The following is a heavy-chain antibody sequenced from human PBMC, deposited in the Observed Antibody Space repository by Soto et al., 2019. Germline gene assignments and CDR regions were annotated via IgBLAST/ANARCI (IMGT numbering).Heavy chain of an antibody. Sequence: PGGSLRLSCVASGFTFSSYAMNWVRQAPGKGLEWVSGINGSGGRSYYADSVKGRFTTSRDNSMNTVFLQMHSLRTDDTAVYYCARGRRVVADSPYYYYHGMDVWGQGTTVTVSS. D-gene: IGHD2-2*01. V-gene: IGHV3-23*01. CDR2: INGSGGRS. CDR3: ARGRRVVADSPYYYYHGMDV. CDR1: GFTFSSYA. J-gene: IGHJ6*02.